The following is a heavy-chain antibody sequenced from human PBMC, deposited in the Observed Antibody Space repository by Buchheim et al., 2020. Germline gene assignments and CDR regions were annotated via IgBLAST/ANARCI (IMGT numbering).Heavy chain of an antibody. CDR1: GGSFSGYY. D-gene: IGHD6-13*01. V-gene: IGHV4-34*01. CDR2: INHSGST. J-gene: IGHJ5*02. CDR3: ARGPYSSSWYRDNWFDP. Sequence: QVQLQESGPGLVKPSETLSLTCAVYGGSFSGYYWSWIRQPPGKGLEWIGEINHSGSTNYNPSLKSRVTISVDTSKNQFSLKLSSVTAADTAVYYCARGPYSSSWYRDNWFDPWGQGTL.